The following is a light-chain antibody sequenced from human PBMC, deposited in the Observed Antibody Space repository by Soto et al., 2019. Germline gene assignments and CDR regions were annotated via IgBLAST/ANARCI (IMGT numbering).Light chain of an antibody. J-gene: IGLJ1*01. Sequence: QSVLTQPASVSGSPGQSITISCTGTSSDVGGYNYVSWYQQHPGKAPKLMVYDVSNRPSGVSNRFSGSKSGNTASLTISGLQAEDEVDYYCSSYTSSSKVLGTGTKVTVL. CDR2: DVS. V-gene: IGLV2-14*01. CDR1: SSDVGGYNY. CDR3: SSYTSSSKV.